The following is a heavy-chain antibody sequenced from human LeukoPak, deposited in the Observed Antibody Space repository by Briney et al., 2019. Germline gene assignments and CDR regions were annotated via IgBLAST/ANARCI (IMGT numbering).Heavy chain of an antibody. CDR3: ARVSGYSYGFAFDI. CDR2: IYYSGST. Sequence: SETLSLTCAVSGGSISSGGYSWSWIRQPPGKGLEWIGYIYYSGSTYYNPSLKSRVTISVDTSKNQFSLKLSSVTAADTAVYYCARVSGYSYGFAFDIWGQGTMVTVSS. J-gene: IGHJ3*02. V-gene: IGHV4-30-4*07. D-gene: IGHD5-18*01. CDR1: GGSISSGGYS.